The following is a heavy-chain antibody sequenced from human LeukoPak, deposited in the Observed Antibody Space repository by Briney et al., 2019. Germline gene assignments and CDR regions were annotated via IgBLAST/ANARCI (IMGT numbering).Heavy chain of an antibody. D-gene: IGHD5-18*01. J-gene: IGHJ6*02. V-gene: IGHV4-39*07. CDR2: INHSGST. CDR3: ARNGYGYVRYYYGMDV. Sequence: SETLSLTCTVSGGSIRSSYYYWGWIRQPPGKGLEWIGEINHSGSTNYNPSLKSRVTISVDTSKNQFSLKLSSVTAADTAVYYCARNGYGYVRYYYGMDVWGQGTTVTVSS. CDR1: GGSIRSSYYY.